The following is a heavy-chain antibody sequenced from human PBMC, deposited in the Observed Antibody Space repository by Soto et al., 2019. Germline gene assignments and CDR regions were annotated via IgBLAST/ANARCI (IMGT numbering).Heavy chain of an antibody. V-gene: IGHV3-30-3*01. CDR2: ISYDGSNK. CDR3: ARAPTAYGDRSDY. CDR1: GFTFSSYA. D-gene: IGHD4-17*01. Sequence: GGSLRLSCAASGFTFSSYAMHWVRQAPGKGLEWVAVISYDGSNKYYADSVKGRFTISRDNSKNTLYLQMNGLRAEDTAVYYCARAPTAYGDRSDYWGQGTLVTVSS. J-gene: IGHJ4*02.